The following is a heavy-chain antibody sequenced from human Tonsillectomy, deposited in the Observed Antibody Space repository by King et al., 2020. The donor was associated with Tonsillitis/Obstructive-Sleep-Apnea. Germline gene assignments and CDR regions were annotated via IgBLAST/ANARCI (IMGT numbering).Heavy chain of an antibody. Sequence: VQLVESGGGLVQPGGSLRLSCAASGLTVSHNYLSWVRQAPEKGLEWVSIIYGGGNTYYADSVKGRFTISRDSSKNTLYLQMNSLRVEDTAVYYCARAGEYYYYYYIDVWGKGTTVTVSS. CDR2: IYGGGNT. V-gene: IGHV3-66*01. CDR1: GLTVSHNY. CDR3: ARAGEYYYYYYIDV. D-gene: IGHD6-19*01. J-gene: IGHJ6*03.